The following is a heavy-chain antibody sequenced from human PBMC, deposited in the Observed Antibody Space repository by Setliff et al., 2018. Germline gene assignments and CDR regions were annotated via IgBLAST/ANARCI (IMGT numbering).Heavy chain of an antibody. CDR1: GYTFTSYA. Sequence: ASVKVSCKASGYTFTSYALHWLRQAPGQRLEWMAYINGGNGNTHYSQKFRGRVTVTRDTSASTVFMELSTLSSEDTAVYYCAREVYGILTGYSYWYFDLWGRGTLVT. CDR2: INGGNGNT. J-gene: IGHJ2*01. D-gene: IGHD3-9*01. V-gene: IGHV1-3*01. CDR3: AREVYGILTGYSYWYFDL.